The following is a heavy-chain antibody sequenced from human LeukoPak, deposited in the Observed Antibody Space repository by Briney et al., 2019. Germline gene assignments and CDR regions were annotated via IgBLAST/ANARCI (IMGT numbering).Heavy chain of an antibody. CDR3: AKDPRYGSGPGYFDY. V-gene: IGHV3-9*01. Sequence: PGRSLRLSCAASGFTFDDYAMHWVRQAPGKGLEWVSGLSWNGATVGYADSVKGRFTISRDNAKNSLYLQMNSLRAEDTALYYCAKDPRYGSGPGYFDYWGQGTLVTVSS. CDR1: GFTFDDYA. D-gene: IGHD3-10*01. J-gene: IGHJ4*02. CDR2: LSWNGATV.